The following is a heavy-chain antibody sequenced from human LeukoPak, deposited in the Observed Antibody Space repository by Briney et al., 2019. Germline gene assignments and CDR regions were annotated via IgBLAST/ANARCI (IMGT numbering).Heavy chain of an antibody. CDR3: ARQTGSGLFTLP. V-gene: IGHV4-4*07. Sequence: SETLSLTCTVSGYSISSYYWSWIRQPAGKGLEWIERIYISGSTNYNPSLKSRVTMSVDTSKNQFSLKLSSVTAADTAVYYCARQTGSGLFTLPGGRGTLVTVSS. CDR2: IYISGST. CDR1: GYSISSYY. J-gene: IGHJ4*02. D-gene: IGHD3/OR15-3a*01.